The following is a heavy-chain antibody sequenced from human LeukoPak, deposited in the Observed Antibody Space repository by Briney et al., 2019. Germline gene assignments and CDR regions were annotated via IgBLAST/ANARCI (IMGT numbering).Heavy chain of an antibody. V-gene: IGHV1-8*01. CDR2: MNPNSGNT. CDR3: ARGVHNYDFWSGYYAGAFDI. J-gene: IGHJ3*02. CDR1: GYTFTSYD. Sequence: ASVKVSCKASGYTFTSYDINWVRQATGQGLEWMGWMNPNSGNTGYAQKFQGRVTMTRNTSISTAYVELSSLRSEDTAVYYCARGVHNYDFWSGYYAGAFDIWGQGTMVTVSS. D-gene: IGHD3-3*01.